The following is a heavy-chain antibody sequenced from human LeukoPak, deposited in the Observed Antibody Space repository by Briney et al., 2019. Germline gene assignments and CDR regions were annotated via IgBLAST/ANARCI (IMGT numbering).Heavy chain of an antibody. Sequence: ASVKVSCKASGYTFTSYGISWVRQAHGQGLERMGWISAYNGHTNYAQKLQGRVTMTTDTSTSTAYMELRSLRSDDTAVYYCARDRSSSGWSDYFDYWGQGTLVTVSS. CDR2: ISAYNGHT. CDR3: ARDRSSSGWSDYFDY. CDR1: GYTFTSYG. V-gene: IGHV1-18*01. J-gene: IGHJ4*02. D-gene: IGHD6-19*01.